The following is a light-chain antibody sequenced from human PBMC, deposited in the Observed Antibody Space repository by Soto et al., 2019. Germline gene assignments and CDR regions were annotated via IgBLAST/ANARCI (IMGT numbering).Light chain of an antibody. J-gene: IGLJ2*01. Sequence: ALTQPASVSGSPGQSITISCTGTSSDVGGYNYVSWYQQHPGKAPKLMIYDVSNRPSGVSNRFSGSKSGNTASLTISGLQADDEADYYCSSYTSSSTLVFGGGTKLTVL. CDR1: SSDVGGYNY. V-gene: IGLV2-14*01. CDR2: DVS. CDR3: SSYTSSSTLV.